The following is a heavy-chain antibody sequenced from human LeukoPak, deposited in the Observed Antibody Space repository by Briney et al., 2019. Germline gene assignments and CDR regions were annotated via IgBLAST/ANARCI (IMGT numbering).Heavy chain of an antibody. J-gene: IGHJ4*02. V-gene: IGHV3-23*05. CDR2: IRHSDSNT. CDR1: GFTFSSSD. D-gene: IGHD4-23*01. CDR3: AKGRTVVSHLGY. Sequence: GGSLRLSCAASGFTFSSSDMSWVRRAPGSGLEWVSSIRHSDSNTYYADSVMGRFTISRDNSKNTLYLQMNSLRAEDTAVYYCAKGRTVVSHLGYWGQGTLVTVSS.